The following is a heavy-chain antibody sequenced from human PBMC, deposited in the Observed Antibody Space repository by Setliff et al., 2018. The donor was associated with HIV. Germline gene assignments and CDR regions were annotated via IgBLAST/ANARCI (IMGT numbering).Heavy chain of an antibody. J-gene: IGHJ4*02. CDR1: GDLSGYY. D-gene: IGHD6-19*01. CDR2: INDSGNT. V-gene: IGHV4-34*01. Sequence: SETLSLTCSVSGDLSGYYWSWIRQSPGKGLEWIGEINDSGNTNYNPSLKSRVTISVDTSKNHFSLRLSSVTAADTTIYYCARRTSFTGGAVAGHFDNWGQGTPVTVSS. CDR3: ARRTSFTGGAVAGHFDN.